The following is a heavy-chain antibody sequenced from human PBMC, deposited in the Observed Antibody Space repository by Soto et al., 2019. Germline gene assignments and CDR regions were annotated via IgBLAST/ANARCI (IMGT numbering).Heavy chain of an antibody. J-gene: IGHJ3*01. Sequence: GESLKISCKGSGYSFTSYWISWVRQMPGKGLVWIGRIAPNDGNTDYSPSFRGHVTISADTSISTAYLHWNNLEASDTAIYYCAKRISPSVGGAFTAFDVWGQGTVVTVSS. D-gene: IGHD3-16*01. V-gene: IGHV5-10-1*01. CDR2: IAPNDGNT. CDR3: AKRISPSVGGAFTAFDV. CDR1: GYSFTSYW.